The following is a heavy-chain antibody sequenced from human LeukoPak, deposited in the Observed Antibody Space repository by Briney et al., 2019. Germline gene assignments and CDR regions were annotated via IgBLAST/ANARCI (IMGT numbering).Heavy chain of an antibody. J-gene: IGHJ4*02. Sequence: GGSVTLPCNASVFILSDYYVSGMRQAPRRGVEGGSYISSSISYTNNADSVKGRFTISRDNAKNSLYLQMNSLRAEDTAVYYCARPYDSNRDHSGYGYWGRGTLVTVSS. D-gene: IGHD5-12*01. V-gene: IGHV3-11*06. CDR1: VFILSDYY. CDR3: ARPYDSNRDHSGYGY. CDR2: ISSSISYT.